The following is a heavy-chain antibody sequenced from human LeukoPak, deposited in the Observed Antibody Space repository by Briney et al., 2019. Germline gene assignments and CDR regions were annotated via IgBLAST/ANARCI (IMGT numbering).Heavy chain of an antibody. Sequence: SETLSLTCAVYGGSFSGYYWSWIRQPPGKGLEWIGEINHSGSTNHNPSLKSRVTISVDTSKNQFSLKLSSVTAADTAVYYCARGVYSNPSDYWGQGTLVTVSS. CDR2: INHSGST. CDR1: GGSFSGYY. D-gene: IGHD4-11*01. J-gene: IGHJ4*02. CDR3: ARGVYSNPSDY. V-gene: IGHV4-34*01.